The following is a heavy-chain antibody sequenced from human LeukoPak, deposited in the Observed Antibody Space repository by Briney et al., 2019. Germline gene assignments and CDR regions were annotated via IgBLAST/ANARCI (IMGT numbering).Heavy chain of an antibody. D-gene: IGHD2-21*01. CDR2: ISTSGDTI. J-gene: IGHJ4*02. CDR3: VTDWPLW. V-gene: IGHV3-48*01. CDR1: GITFNTQH. Sequence: QTGGSLRLSCTASGITFNTQHMHWARQAPGKGPEWLSYISTSGDTIYYADSVKGRFTVSRDNAKDSLYLEMNSLRAEDTAVYSCVTDWPLWWGQGTLVTVSS.